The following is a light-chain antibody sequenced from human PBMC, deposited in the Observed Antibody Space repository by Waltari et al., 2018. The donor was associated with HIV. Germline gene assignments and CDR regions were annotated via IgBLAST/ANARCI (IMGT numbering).Light chain of an antibody. V-gene: IGLV1-51*01. CDR2: DNN. CDR3: GTWDSSLSAVV. Sequence: QSVLTQPPSVSAAPGQKVTISCSGSSSNIGNNYVSWYQQLPGTAPKRLIYDNNKGPSGIPDRFAGSKSGTSATLGITGLQTGDEADYYCGTWDSSLSAVVFGGGTKLTVL. CDR1: SSNIGNNY. J-gene: IGLJ2*01.